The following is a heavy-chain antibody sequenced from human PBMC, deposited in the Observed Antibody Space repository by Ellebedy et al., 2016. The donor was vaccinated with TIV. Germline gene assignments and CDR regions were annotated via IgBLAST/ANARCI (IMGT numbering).Heavy chain of an antibody. Sequence: AASVKVSCKASGGTFSSYAISWVRQAPGQGLEWMGGIIPIFGTANYAQKFQGRVTITADESTSTAYMELSSLRSEDTAVYYCARGPNYDSSEAYFQHWGQGTLVTVSS. V-gene: IGHV1-69*13. D-gene: IGHD3-22*01. CDR2: IIPIFGTA. J-gene: IGHJ1*01. CDR1: GGTFSSYA. CDR3: ARGPNYDSSEAYFQH.